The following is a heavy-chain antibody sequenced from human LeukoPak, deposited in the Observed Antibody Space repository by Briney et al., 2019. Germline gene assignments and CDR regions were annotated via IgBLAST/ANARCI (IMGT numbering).Heavy chain of an antibody. CDR2: IYTSGST. CDR3: ARQLMIDYYYYYYYMDV. Sequence: SETLSLTCTVSGGSISSYYWSWIRQPAGKGLEWIGRIYTSGSTNYNPSLKSRVTMSVDTSKNQFSLKLSSVTAADTAVYYCARQLMIDYYYYYYYMDVWGRGTTVTISS. D-gene: IGHD3-22*01. CDR1: GGSISSYY. V-gene: IGHV4-4*07. J-gene: IGHJ6*03.